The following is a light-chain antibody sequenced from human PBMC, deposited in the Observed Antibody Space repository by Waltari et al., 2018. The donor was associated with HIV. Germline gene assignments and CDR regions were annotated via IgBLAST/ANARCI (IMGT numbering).Light chain of an antibody. CDR3: QQYYSYST. CDR2: KAS. Sequence: DIPLTQSPSTVSASVGDRITITCRASQTVYNWLAWYQQRPGKAPKLLIYKASTLESGVPPRFSGSGSGTEFTLTINGLQSDDFATYYCQQYYSYSTFGPVTKVDIK. V-gene: IGKV1-5*03. CDR1: QTVYNW. J-gene: IGKJ3*01.